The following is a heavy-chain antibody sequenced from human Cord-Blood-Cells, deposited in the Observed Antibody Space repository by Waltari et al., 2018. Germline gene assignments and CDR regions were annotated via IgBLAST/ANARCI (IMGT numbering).Heavy chain of an antibody. CDR2: VDPEDGET. Sequence: EVQLVQSGAEVKKPGATVKISCKVSGYTFTDYYMHWVQQAPGKGLEWMGLVDPEDGETIYAEKFQGRVTITADTSTDTAYMELSSLGSEDTAVYYGATARAVAGTGGGYYFDYWGQGTLVTVSS. V-gene: IGHV1-69-2*01. J-gene: IGHJ4*02. CDR1: GYTFTDYY. D-gene: IGHD6-19*01. CDR3: ATARAVAGTGGGYYFDY.